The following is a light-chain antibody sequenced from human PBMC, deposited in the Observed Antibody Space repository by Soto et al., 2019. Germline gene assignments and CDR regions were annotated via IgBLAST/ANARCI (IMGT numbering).Light chain of an antibody. CDR1: QSSSNQY. CDR2: GVF. V-gene: IGKV3-20*01. J-gene: IGKJ1*01. Sequence: VLTQSPDTLSLSPGDRATLSCRASQSSSNQYLAWYQQRPGQPPRLLIYGVFIMANGIPDRFSGSGFGSDFTLTISRLEPEDFAVYYCQDFAYPEWTFGQGTKVEI. CDR3: QDFAYPEWT.